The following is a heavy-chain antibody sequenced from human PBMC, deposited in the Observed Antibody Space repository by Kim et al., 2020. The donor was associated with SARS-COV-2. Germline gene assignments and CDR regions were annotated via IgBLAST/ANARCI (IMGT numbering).Heavy chain of an antibody. V-gene: IGHV3-23*03. CDR2: IYSGGSST. Sequence: GGSLRLSCAASGFTFSSYAMSWVRQAPGKGLEWVSVIYSGGSSTYYADSVKGRFTISRDNSKNTLYLQMNSLRAEDTAVYYCAKGEGGYGLSPPFDYWGQGTLVTVSS. CDR1: GFTFSSYA. D-gene: IGHD5-12*01. CDR3: AKGEGGYGLSPPFDY. J-gene: IGHJ4*02.